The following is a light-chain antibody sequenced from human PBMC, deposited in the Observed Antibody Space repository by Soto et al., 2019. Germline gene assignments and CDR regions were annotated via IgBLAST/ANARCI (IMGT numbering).Light chain of an antibody. J-gene: IGKJ1*01. CDR1: QSISSY. V-gene: IGKV1-39*01. Sequence: DIQMTQSPSYLSASVGDRVTITCRASQSISSYLNWYQQKPGKAPKLLIYAASSLQSGVPSRFSGSESETDFTLTISSLQPEDFANYSCQQSYSTTWTFGQGTKVDI. CDR3: QQSYSTTWT. CDR2: AAS.